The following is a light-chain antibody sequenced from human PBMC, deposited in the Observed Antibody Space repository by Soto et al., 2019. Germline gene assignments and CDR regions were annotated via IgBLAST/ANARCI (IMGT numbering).Light chain of an antibody. V-gene: IGKV3-20*01. CDR2: GAS. J-gene: IGKJ4*02. CDR1: QSVSSSY. CDR3: QQYGSTLRT. Sequence: EIVLTQSPGTLSLSPGERATLSCRASQSVSSSYLAWYQQKPGQAPRLLIYGASSRATGIPDRFSGSGSGTDFTLTISRLEPDDFAVYFCQQYGSTLRTFGGGTKVEIK.